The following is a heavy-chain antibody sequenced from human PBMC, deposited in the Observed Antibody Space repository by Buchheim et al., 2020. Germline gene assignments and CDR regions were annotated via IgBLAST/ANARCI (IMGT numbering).Heavy chain of an antibody. CDR3: ARKGLGTTDFDY. Sequence: EVQLVESGGGLVQPGGSLRLSCAASGFTFSSCWVHWVRQAPGEGLVWVSRIKSDGSGTIYADSVKGRFTISRDNAKNALYLQMNSLRAEDTAVYYCARKGLGTTDFDYWGQGTL. CDR2: IKSDGSGT. V-gene: IGHV3-74*01. CDR1: GFTFSSCW. D-gene: IGHD3-16*01. J-gene: IGHJ4*02.